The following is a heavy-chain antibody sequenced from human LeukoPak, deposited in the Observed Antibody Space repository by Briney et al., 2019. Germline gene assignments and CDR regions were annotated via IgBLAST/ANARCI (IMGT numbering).Heavy chain of an antibody. CDR2: ISGNGGST. J-gene: IGHJ5*01. V-gene: IGHV3-23*01. D-gene: IGHD3-3*01. Sequence: PGGSLRLSCEASGFSFSIYAMSWVRPAPGKGLEWVSSISGNGGSTYYANSVKGRFTIARDNSKNTLYMEMNSLTEENTALYYCVKGGQRYDFWRFDFWGRGTLVTVSS. CDR3: VKGGQRYDFWRFDF. CDR1: GFSFSIYA.